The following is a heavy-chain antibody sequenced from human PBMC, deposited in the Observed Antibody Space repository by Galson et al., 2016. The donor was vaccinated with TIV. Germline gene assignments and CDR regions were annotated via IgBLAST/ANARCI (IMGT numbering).Heavy chain of an antibody. CDR2: INWNGAAT. CDR3: ARITVGGIWNAIDI. V-gene: IGHV3-20*04. D-gene: IGHD3-3*01. CDR1: GFTFDDYG. J-gene: IGHJ3*02. Sequence: SLRLSCAASGFTFDDYGMSWVRQVPGKGLEWVSDINWNGAATGYADSVQGRFTISRDNAKKSVHLQMNSLSVEDTAFYYCARITVGGIWNAIDIWGQGTMVSVSP.